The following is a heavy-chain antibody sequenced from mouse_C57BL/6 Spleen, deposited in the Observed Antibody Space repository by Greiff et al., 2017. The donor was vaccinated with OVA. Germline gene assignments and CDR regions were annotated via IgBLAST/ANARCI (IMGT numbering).Heavy chain of an antibody. D-gene: IGHD2-5*01. Sequence: VQLQQPGAELVKPGASVKLSCKASGYTFTSYWMHWVKQRPGPGLAWLGMIHPNSGSTNYNEKFKSKATLTVDKSSSTAYMQLSSLTSEDSAVYYCARDYYSNVYAMDYWGQGTLVTVSS. J-gene: IGHJ4*01. CDR3: ARDYYSNVYAMDY. CDR1: GYTFTSYW. V-gene: IGHV1-64*01. CDR2: IHPNSGST.